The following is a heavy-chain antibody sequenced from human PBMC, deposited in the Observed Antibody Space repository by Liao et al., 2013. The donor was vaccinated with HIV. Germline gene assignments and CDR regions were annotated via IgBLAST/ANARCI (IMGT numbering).Heavy chain of an antibody. J-gene: IGHJ4*02. CDR3: AREYRGYFYYFDY. V-gene: IGHV4-39*07. CDR2: IYYSGST. CDR1: GGSIRSSSYI. D-gene: IGHD3-22*01. Sequence: QLQLQESGPGLVEPSETLSLTCTVSGGSIRSSSYIWGWIRQPPGKGLEWIGSIYYSGSTNYNTSLKSRVTISIDTSKNQISLKLSSVTAADTAVYYCAREYRGYFYYFDYWGQGTLVTVSS.